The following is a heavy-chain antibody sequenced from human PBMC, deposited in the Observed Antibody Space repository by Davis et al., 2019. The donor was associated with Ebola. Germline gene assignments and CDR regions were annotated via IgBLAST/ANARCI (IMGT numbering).Heavy chain of an antibody. Sequence: GESLKISCAASGFTFSSYSMNWVRQAPGKGLEWVSYISSSSSTIYYADSVKGRFTISRDNAKNSLYLQMNSLRDEDTAVYYCARGIAAGDFYFDYWGQGTLVTVSS. V-gene: IGHV3-48*02. CDR3: ARGIAAGDFYFDY. CDR1: GFTFSSYS. CDR2: ISSSSSTI. D-gene: IGHD6-13*01. J-gene: IGHJ4*02.